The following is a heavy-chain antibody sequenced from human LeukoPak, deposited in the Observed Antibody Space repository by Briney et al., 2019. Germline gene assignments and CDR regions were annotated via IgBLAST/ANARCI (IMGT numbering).Heavy chain of an antibody. CDR2: INPNSGGT. CDR3: ATHSLSSSWYDY. Sequence: GASVNVPCKASLYTFTGYYMHWVRQAPGQGLEWMGWINPNSGGTNYAQKFQGRVTMTRDTSISTAYMELSRLRSDDTAVYYCATHSLSSSWYDYWGQGTLVTVSS. CDR1: LYTFTGYY. V-gene: IGHV1-2*02. J-gene: IGHJ4*02. D-gene: IGHD6-13*01.